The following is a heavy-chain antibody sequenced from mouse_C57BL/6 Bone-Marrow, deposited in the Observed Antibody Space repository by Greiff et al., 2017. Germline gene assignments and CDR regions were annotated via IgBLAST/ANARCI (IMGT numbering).Heavy chain of an antibody. CDR3: ASGSSFFDY. Sequence: LVESGPELVKPGASVKISCKASGYSFTGYYMNWVKQSPEKSLEWIGEINPSTGGTTYNQKFKAKATLTVDTSSSTAYMQLKSLTSEDSAVYDCASGSSFFDYWGQGTTLTVSS. J-gene: IGHJ2*01. D-gene: IGHD1-1*01. CDR1: GYSFTGYY. CDR2: INPSTGGT. V-gene: IGHV1-42*01.